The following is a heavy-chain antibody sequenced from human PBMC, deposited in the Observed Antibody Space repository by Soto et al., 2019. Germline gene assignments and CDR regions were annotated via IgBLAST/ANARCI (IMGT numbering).Heavy chain of an antibody. CDR3: AKGGQLLTEGGGY. Sequence: EVQLVESGGGLVQTGRSLRLSCAASGFTFDDYAMHWVRQAPGKGLEWVSGISWNSGSIGYADSVKGRFPISRDNAKNSLYLHMNSLRAEDTALYYCAKGGQLLTEGGGYWGQGTLVTVSS. CDR2: ISWNSGSI. V-gene: IGHV3-9*01. CDR1: GFTFDDYA. D-gene: IGHD2-2*01. J-gene: IGHJ4*02.